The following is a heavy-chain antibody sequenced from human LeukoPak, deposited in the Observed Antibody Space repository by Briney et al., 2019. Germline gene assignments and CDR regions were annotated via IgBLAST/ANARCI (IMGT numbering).Heavy chain of an antibody. J-gene: IGHJ3*02. CDR2: ISYDGSNK. CDR1: GFTFSSYA. CDR3: ARDSVYDSSKGAFDI. D-gene: IGHD3-22*01. Sequence: GRSLRLSCAASGFTFSSYAMYWVRQAPGKGLEWVGVISYDGSNKYYADSVKGRFTISRDNSKNTLYVQMSSLGAEDTAVYYCARDSVYDSSKGAFDIWGQGTMVTVSS. V-gene: IGHV3-30*04.